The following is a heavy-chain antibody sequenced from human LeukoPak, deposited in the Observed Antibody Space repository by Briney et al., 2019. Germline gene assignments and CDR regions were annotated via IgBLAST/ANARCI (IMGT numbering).Heavy chain of an antibody. CDR3: ASTYYDFWSGPPHY. CDR2: ISWDGGST. D-gene: IGHD3-3*01. V-gene: IGHV3-43D*04. Sequence: PGGSLRLSCAASGFTFDDYAMHWVRQAPGKGLEWVSLISWDGGSTYYADSVKGRFTISRDNSKNSLYLQMNSLRAEDTALYYRASTYYDFWSGPPHYWGQGTLVTVSS. J-gene: IGHJ4*02. CDR1: GFTFDDYA.